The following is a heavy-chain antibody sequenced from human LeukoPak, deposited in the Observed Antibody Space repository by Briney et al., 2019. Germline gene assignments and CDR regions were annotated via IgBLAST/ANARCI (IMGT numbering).Heavy chain of an antibody. D-gene: IGHD3-22*01. J-gene: IGHJ4*02. CDR2: INPSGGST. CDR1: GYTFTSYY. V-gene: IGHV1-46*01. CDR3: ARDGEPHYYDSSGKHIDY. Sequence: ASVTVSCKASGYTFTSYYMHWVRQAPGQGLEWMGIINPSGGSTSYAQKFQGRVTMTRDTATSTVYMELSSLRSEDTAVYYCARDGEPHYYDSSGKHIDYWGQGTLVTVSS.